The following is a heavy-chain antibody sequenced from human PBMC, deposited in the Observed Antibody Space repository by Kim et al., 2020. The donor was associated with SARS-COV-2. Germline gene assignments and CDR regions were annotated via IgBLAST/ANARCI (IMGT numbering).Heavy chain of an antibody. CDR2: IKTNTDGGTT. CDR3: IDLSAFGGVIVKAY. Sequence: GGSLRLSCAASGFGFSGTWMSWVRQGPGKGLEWVGLIKTNTDGGTTGGTTDYAAPVKGRFTISRDDSKSTLYLQMNSLKTEDTAVYYCIDLSAFGGVIVKAYWGRGTLVTVAS. CDR1: GFGFSGTW. D-gene: IGHD3-16*02. V-gene: IGHV3-15*01. J-gene: IGHJ4*02.